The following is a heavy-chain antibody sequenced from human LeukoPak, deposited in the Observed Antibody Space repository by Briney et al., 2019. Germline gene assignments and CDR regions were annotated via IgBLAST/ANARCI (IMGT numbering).Heavy chain of an antibody. J-gene: IGHJ4*02. CDR2: IYYSGST. D-gene: IGHD1-26*01. V-gene: IGHV4-59*12. CDR3: AREGIVGATGSFYFDY. Sequence: SETLSLTCTVSGGSISSYYWSWIRQPPGKGLEWIGYIYYSGSTNYNPSLKSRVTISVDTPKNQFSLKLSSVTAADTAVYYCAREGIVGATGSFYFDYWGQGTLVTVSS. CDR1: GGSISSYY.